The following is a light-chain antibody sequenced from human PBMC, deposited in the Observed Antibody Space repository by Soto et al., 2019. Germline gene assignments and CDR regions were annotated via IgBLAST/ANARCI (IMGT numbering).Light chain of an antibody. J-gene: IGLJ2*01. CDR3: QSYDSSLSGSDVV. CDR1: SSNIGAGYD. V-gene: IGLV1-40*01. Sequence: QSVLTQPPSVSGAPGQRVTISCTGSSSNIGAGYDVHWYQLLPGTAPKLLIYGNFKRPSGVPDRFSGSKSGTSASLAITGLQAEDEADYYCQSYDSSLSGSDVVFGGGTKLTVL. CDR2: GNF.